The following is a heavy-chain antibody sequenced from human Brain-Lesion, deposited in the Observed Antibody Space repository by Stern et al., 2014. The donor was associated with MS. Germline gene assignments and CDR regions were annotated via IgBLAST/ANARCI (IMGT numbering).Heavy chain of an antibody. J-gene: IGHJ4*02. Sequence: VQLLESGAEVQKTGSSVKVSCQASGNTFTHRYLHWVRQAPGQALEWMGWITPFTGNPNYAQNFQDRVTITMDRSMSTAYMDLSSLRSDDTAIYFCAEGGSYGFVYWGQGTLVTVSS. CDR3: AEGGSYGFVY. CDR1: GNTFTHRY. CDR2: ITPFTGNP. V-gene: IGHV1-45*02. D-gene: IGHD4-17*01.